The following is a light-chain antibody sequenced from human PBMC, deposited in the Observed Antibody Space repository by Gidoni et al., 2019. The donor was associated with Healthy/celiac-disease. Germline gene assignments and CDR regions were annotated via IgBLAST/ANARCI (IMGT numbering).Light chain of an antibody. CDR2: EGS. CDR1: SSDVGSYNL. Sequence: QSALTQPASVSGSPGQSITISCTGPSSDVGSYNLVSWYQQHPGKAHKLMIYEGSKRPSGVSNRFSGSKSGNTASLTISGLQAEDEADYYCCSYAGSSTFDVVFGGGTKLTVL. CDR3: CSYAGSSTFDVV. V-gene: IGLV2-23*03. J-gene: IGLJ2*01.